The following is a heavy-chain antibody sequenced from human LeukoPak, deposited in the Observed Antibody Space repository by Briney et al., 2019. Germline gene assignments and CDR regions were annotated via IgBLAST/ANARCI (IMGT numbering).Heavy chain of an antibody. CDR2: IKQDGSEK. CDR1: GFTFSSYW. CDR3: AKDPPPIVPAAFDY. V-gene: IGHV3-7*03. J-gene: IGHJ4*02. D-gene: IGHD2-2*01. Sequence: AGGSLRLSCAASGFTFSSYWMRWVGQAPGKGLEWVADIKQDGSEKYYVDSVKGRFTISRDNSKNALYLQMNSLRAEDTAVHYCAKDPPPIVPAAFDYWGQGTLVTVSS.